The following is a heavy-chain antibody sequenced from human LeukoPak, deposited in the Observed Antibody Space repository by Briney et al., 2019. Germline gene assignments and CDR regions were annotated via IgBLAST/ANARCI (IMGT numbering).Heavy chain of an antibody. J-gene: IGHJ4*02. CDR1: GLTVSSTY. CDR3: ARDRLYSSSSEDY. V-gene: IGHV3-53*01. Sequence: GGSLRLSCAASGLTVSSTYMSWVRQAPGKGLEWVSVIYSGGSTYYADSVKGRFTISRDTSKNPLYLQMNSLRAEDTAVYYCARDRLYSSSSEDYWGQGTLVTVSS. D-gene: IGHD6-6*01. CDR2: IYSGGST.